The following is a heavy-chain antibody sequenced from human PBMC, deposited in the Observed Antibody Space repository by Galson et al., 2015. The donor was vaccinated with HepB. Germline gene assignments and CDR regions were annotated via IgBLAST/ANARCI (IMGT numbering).Heavy chain of an antibody. CDR1: GYTFTSYG. J-gene: IGHJ5*02. D-gene: IGHD2-2*02. Sequence: SVKVSCKASGYTFTSYGISWVRQAPGQGLEWMGWISAYNGNTNYAQKLQGRVTMTTDTSTSTAYMELRSLRFDDTAVYYCAGWGGYCSSTSCYTPPNWFDPWGQGTLVTVSS. CDR3: AGWGGYCSSTSCYTPPNWFDP. CDR2: ISAYNGNT. V-gene: IGHV1-18*01.